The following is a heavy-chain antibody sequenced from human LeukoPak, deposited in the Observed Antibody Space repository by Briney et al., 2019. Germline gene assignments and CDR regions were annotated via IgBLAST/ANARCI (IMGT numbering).Heavy chain of an antibody. CDR1: GFTFSSYG. J-gene: IGHJ6*03. V-gene: IGHV3-30*02. CDR2: IRYDGSNK. D-gene: IGHD3-10*01. Sequence: GGSLRLSCAASGFTFSSYGMHWVRQAPGKGLEWVAFIRYDGSNKYYADSVKGRFTISRDNSKNTLYLQMNSLRAEDTAVYYCAKDTMVGFPYYYYMDVWGKGTTVTVSS. CDR3: AKDTMVGFPYYYYMDV.